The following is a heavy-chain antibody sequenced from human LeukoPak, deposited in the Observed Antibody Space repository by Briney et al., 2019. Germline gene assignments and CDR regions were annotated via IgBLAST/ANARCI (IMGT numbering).Heavy chain of an antibody. CDR3: ARCLRSTVTTGPFDY. D-gene: IGHD4-11*01. Sequence: SVKVSCKASGYTFTSYGISWVRQAPGQGLEWMGGIIPIFGTANYAQKFQGRVTITTDESTSTAYMELSSLRSEDTAVYYCARCLRSTVTTGPFDYWGQGTLVTVSS. CDR2: IIPIFGTA. CDR1: GYTFTSYG. J-gene: IGHJ4*02. V-gene: IGHV1-69*05.